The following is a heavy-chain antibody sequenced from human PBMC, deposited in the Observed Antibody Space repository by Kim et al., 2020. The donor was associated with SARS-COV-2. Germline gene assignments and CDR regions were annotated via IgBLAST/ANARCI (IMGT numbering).Heavy chain of an antibody. D-gene: IGHD3-22*01. J-gene: IGHJ4*02. V-gene: IGHV3-23*01. Sequence: VKGRFTISRDNSKNTLYLQMNSLRAEDTAVYYCAISMHPVTMITGAPIYWGQGTLVTVSS. CDR3: AISMHPVTMITGAPIY.